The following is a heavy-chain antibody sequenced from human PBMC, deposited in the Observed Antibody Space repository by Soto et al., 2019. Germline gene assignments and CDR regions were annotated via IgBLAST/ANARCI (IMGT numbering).Heavy chain of an antibody. CDR2: ISSSSSYI. CDR3: ARDHQVSLYAFDI. J-gene: IGHJ3*02. Sequence: GGSLRLSCAASGFTFSSYSMNWVRQAPGKGLEWVSSISSSSSYIYYADSVKGRFTISRDNAKNSLYLQMNSLRAEETAVYYCARDHQVSLYAFDIWGQGTMVTVSS. V-gene: IGHV3-21*01. CDR1: GFTFSSYS.